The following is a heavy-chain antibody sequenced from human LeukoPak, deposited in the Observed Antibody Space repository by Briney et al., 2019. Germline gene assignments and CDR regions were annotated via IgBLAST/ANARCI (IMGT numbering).Heavy chain of an antibody. CDR3: AREDSSGWVNLDY. Sequence: GGSLRLSCAASGFTFSSYSMNWVRQAPGKGLEWVSYISSSSSTIYYADSVKGRFTISRDNAKNSLYLQMNSLRAEDTAVYYCAREDSSGWVNLDYWGQGTLVTVSS. CDR1: GFTFSSYS. V-gene: IGHV3-48*01. D-gene: IGHD6-19*01. CDR2: ISSSSSTI. J-gene: IGHJ4*02.